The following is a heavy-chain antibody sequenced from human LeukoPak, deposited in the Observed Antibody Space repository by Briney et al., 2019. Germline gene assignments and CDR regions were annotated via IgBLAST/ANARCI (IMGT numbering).Heavy chain of an antibody. Sequence: GGSLRLSCAASGFTFSSYSMNWVRQAPGKGLEWVSSISSSSSYIYYADSVKGRFTISRDNAKNTVNLEIHSLRAEDTAVYYCAKYVFSYGSGSYLAHWGQGTLVTVSS. D-gene: IGHD3-10*01. CDR1: GFTFSSYS. V-gene: IGHV3-21*04. CDR3: AKYVFSYGSGSYLAH. J-gene: IGHJ4*02. CDR2: ISSSSSYI.